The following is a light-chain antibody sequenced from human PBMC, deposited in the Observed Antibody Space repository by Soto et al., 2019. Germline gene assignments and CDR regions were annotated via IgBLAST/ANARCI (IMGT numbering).Light chain of an antibody. Sequence: DIQMTQSPSSVSASVGDRVTITCRASQGINIALAWFQQKPGEAPRLLIYTASTSHSGVPSRFSGSGSGTDFTLTITSLQPEDFATYYCQQGHSFPRTFGGGTKVEIK. J-gene: IGKJ4*02. CDR1: QGINIA. V-gene: IGKV1-12*01. CDR3: QQGHSFPRT. CDR2: TAS.